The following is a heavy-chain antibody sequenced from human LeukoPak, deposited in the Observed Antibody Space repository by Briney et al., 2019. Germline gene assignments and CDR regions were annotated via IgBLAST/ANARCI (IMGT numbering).Heavy chain of an antibody. J-gene: IGHJ3*02. V-gene: IGHV5-51*01. CDR1: GSRFTSYW. D-gene: IGHD1-20*01. Sequence: GGSLKISCKGSGSRFTSYWIGWVRQMPGKGLEGMGIIYPGDSDTRYSPSFQGQVTISADKSSSTAYLQWSSLKASDTAMYYCASTEPFNWNDAFDIWGQGTMVTVSS. CDR2: IYPGDSDT. CDR3: ASTEPFNWNDAFDI.